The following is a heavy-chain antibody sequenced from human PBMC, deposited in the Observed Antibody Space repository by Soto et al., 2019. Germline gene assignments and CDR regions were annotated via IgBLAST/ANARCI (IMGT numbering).Heavy chain of an antibody. CDR3: AKGGATYGLLTHDY. J-gene: IGHJ4*02. CDR2: LTGSSGVT. D-gene: IGHD3-9*01. CDR1: GCTFSNFA. V-gene: IGHV3-23*01. Sequence: EVQLLESGGGLVQPGGSLRLSCVVSGCTFSNFAMSWVRQAPGKGLEWVSTLTGSSGVTYYADSVKGRFAISRDNSRNTLSLQMNSLTAEDTAVYYCAKGGATYGLLTHDYWGQGTRVTVSS.